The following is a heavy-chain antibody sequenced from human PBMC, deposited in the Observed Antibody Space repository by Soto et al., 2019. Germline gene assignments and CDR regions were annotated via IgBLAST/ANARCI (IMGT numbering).Heavy chain of an antibody. D-gene: IGHD6-19*01. J-gene: IGHJ4*02. CDR2: ISCDGGNK. V-gene: IGHV3-30*18. CDR1: GFIFSSYG. CDR3: AKVPGAVAGFEADY. Sequence: QVQLVESGGGVVQPGRSLRLSCAASGFIFSSYGMHWVRQAPGKGLEWVAVISCDGGNKYYADSVKGRFTISRDNSKNTLYLKMHRMSAEDTGVYYCAKVPGAVAGFEADYWGQGTLVTVSS.